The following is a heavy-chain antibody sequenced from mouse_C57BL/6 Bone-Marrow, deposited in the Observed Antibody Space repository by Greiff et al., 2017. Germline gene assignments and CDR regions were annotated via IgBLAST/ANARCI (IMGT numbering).Heavy chain of an antibody. CDR3: TIPFITTVGNY. CDR2: IDPETGGT. V-gene: IGHV1-15*01. Sequence: QVQLQQSGAELVRPGASVTLSCKASGYTFTDYEMHWVKQTPVHGLEWIGAIDPETGGTAYNQKFKGKAILTADKSSSTAYMELRSLTSEDSAVYYCTIPFITTVGNYWGQGTTLTVSS. D-gene: IGHD1-1*01. J-gene: IGHJ2*01. CDR1: GYTFTDYE.